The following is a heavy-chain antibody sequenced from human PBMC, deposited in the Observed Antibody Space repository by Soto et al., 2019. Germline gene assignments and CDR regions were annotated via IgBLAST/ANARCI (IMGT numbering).Heavy chain of an antibody. CDR3: ARVRYYYDSSGYYYARTPFDI. CDR2: IYYSGST. J-gene: IGHJ3*02. CDR1: GGSISSYY. D-gene: IGHD3-22*01. V-gene: IGHV4-59*01. Sequence: SETLSLTCTVSGGSISSYYWSWIRQPPGKGLEWIGYIYYSGSTNYNPSLKSRVTISVDTSKNQFSLKLSSVTAADTAVYYCARVRYYYDSSGYYYARTPFDIWGQGTMVT.